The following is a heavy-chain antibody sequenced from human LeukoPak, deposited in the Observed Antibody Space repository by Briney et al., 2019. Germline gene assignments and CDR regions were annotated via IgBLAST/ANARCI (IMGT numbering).Heavy chain of an antibody. CDR3: AKPYYYDSSGYFDAFDI. J-gene: IGHJ3*02. V-gene: IGHV4-4*02. CDR2: IYHSGST. CDR1: GGSISSSNW. Sequence: PSETLSLTCTVSGGSISSSNWWSWVRQPPGKGLEWIGEIYHSGSTNYNPSLKSRVTISVDKSKNQFSLKLSSVTAADTAVYYCAKPYYYDSSGYFDAFDIWGQGTMVTVSS. D-gene: IGHD3-22*01.